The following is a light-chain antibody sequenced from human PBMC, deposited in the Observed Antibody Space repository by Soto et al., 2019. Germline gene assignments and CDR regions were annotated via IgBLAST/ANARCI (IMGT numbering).Light chain of an antibody. V-gene: IGKV3-20*01. J-gene: IGKJ2*01. CDR1: QRISSGY. CDR2: ATS. Sequence: EIVLTQSPDTMSLSPGERVTLSCRASQRISSGYYAWYQQRPGQAPRLLIYATSTRATGIPDRFTGTGSGTECTLTIGRLEPEDFAVYYCQQYGSSPPYTFGQGTKLEIK. CDR3: QQYGSSPPYT.